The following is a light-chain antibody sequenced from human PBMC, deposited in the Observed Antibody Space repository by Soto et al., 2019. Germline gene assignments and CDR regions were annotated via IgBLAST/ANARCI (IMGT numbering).Light chain of an antibody. V-gene: IGLV4-69*01. J-gene: IGLJ3*02. Sequence: QLVLTQSPSASASLGASVKLTCTLSSGHKKYAIAWHQQQPQKGPRYLMNVNSDGSHSKGDGIPDRFSGSSSGTERYLIISSLHSEDEADYYCQTWGTGFRVFGGGTKLTVL. CDR1: SGHKKYA. CDR2: VNSDGSH. CDR3: QTWGTGFRV.